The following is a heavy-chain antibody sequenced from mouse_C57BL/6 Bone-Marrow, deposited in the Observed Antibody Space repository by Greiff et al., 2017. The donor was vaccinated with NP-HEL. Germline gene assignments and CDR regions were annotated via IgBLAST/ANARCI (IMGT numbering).Heavy chain of an antibody. CDR2: IYPGDGDT. CDR1: GYAFSSYW. Sequence: VKLMESGAELVKPGASVKISCKASGYAFSSYWMNWVKQRPGKGLEWIGQIYPGDGDTNYNGKFKDKASLTADKSSSTAYTQLSSLTSEDAAVYFCARGAYWGQGTLVTVSA. V-gene: IGHV1-80*01. J-gene: IGHJ3*01. CDR3: ARGAY.